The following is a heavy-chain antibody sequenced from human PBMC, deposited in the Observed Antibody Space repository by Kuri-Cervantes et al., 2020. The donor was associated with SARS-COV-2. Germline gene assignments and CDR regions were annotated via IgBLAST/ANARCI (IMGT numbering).Heavy chain of an antibody. CDR1: GFTFSSSS. CDR3: ARERGVIPAGLGWFDP. Sequence: GGSLRLSCAASGFTFSSSSINWVRQAPGKGLEWVSYISSGSNSIYYADSVKGRFTISRDNSKNSLYLRMNSLRVEDTAVYYCARERGVIPAGLGWFDPWGQGTLVTVSS. V-gene: IGHV3-48*01. J-gene: IGHJ5*02. CDR2: ISSGSNSI. D-gene: IGHD2-2*01.